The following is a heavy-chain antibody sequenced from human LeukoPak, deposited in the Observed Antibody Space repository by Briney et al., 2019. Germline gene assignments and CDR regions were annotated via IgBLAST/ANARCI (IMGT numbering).Heavy chain of an antibody. CDR1: GGSFSGNY. J-gene: IGHJ4*02. Sequence: PSETLSLTCAVYGGSFSGNYWTLIRQTPGRGLAWIGESSPTGDITGYNPSLKGRATISVDSPKNQFSLKLTSVTAADTGVYYCARVPDFIARPCDSWGPGTLVTVSS. CDR2: SSPTGDIT. D-gene: IGHD2-21*01. CDR3: ARVPDFIARPCDS. V-gene: IGHV4-34*01.